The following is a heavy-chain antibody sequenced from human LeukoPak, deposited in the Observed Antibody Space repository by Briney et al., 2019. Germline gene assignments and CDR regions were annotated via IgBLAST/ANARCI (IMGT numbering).Heavy chain of an antibody. Sequence: PSETLSLTCTVSGASISSNNYYWSWIRQPPGKGLEWIGCIYYSGSTPYNPSLKRRVTMLVDTSKSQFSLKLSSVTGADTAVYYCAALSQVRYYYGMDVWGQGTPVTVSS. CDR1: GASISSNNYY. V-gene: IGHV4-39*07. D-gene: IGHD5/OR15-5a*01. J-gene: IGHJ6*02. CDR3: AALSQVRYYYGMDV. CDR2: IYYSGST.